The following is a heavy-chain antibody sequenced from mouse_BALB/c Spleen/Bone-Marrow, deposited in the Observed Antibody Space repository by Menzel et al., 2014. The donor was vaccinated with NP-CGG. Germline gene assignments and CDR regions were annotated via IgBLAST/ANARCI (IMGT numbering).Heavy chain of an antibody. CDR1: GFNIKDTY. D-gene: IGHD1-1*01. CDR2: IDPANGNT. Sequence: DVKLVESGAELVKPGASVKLSCTASGFNIKDTYMHWVKQRPEQGLEWIGRIDPANGNTKYDPKFQGKATITADTSSNTAYLQLSSLTSEDTAVYYCAAYYHGSSYGFAYWGQGTLVTVPA. V-gene: IGHV14-3*02. J-gene: IGHJ3*01. CDR3: AAYYHGSSYGFAY.